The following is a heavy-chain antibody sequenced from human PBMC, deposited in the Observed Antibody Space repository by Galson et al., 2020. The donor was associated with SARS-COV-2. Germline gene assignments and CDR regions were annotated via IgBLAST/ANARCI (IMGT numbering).Heavy chain of an antibody. CDR2: IYLDDDK. CDR1: GFSLSTSGMA. J-gene: IGHJ4*02. CDR3: AHRSGWFFDY. V-gene: IGHV2-5*02. Sequence: SGPTLVKPTQTLTLTCTFSGFSLSTSGMAVGLFRPPPGNALEWLSLIYLDDDKRYSPSLNIRLTITKDTSKNQVVLTMTDMDPVDTATYYCAHRSGWFFDYWGQGTLVTVSS. D-gene: IGHD6-19*01.